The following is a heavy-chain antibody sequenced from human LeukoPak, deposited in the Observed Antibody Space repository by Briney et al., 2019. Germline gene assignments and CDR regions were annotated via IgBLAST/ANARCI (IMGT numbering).Heavy chain of an antibody. CDR3: ARDILYPTISASFDY. J-gene: IGHJ4*02. CDR1: GGTFSSYA. CDR2: IIPIFGTA. Sequence: SVKVSCKASGGTFSSYAISLVRQAPGQGLEWMGGIIPIFGTANYAQKFQGRVTITADESTSTAYMELSSLRSEDTAVYYCARDILYPTISASFDYWGQGTLVTVSS. D-gene: IGHD2-21*01. V-gene: IGHV1-69*13.